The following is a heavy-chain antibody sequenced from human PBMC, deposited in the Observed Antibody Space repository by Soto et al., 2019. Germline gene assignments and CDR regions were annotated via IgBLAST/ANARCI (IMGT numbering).Heavy chain of an antibody. D-gene: IGHD6-19*01. J-gene: IGHJ5*02. CDR2: VSYDAKKI. V-gene: IGHV3-30*18. Sequence: QEQLVESGGGVVQPGTSLRVSCTTSGFTFSNFGMHWVRQAPGKGLEWLAVVSYDAKKIFYADSVKGRFNISRDDSKNTVYLEMNNLRPDDTGVYYCAKDGRIAVAATGWLDPWGQGTLVTVSS. CDR1: GFTFSNFG. CDR3: AKDGRIAVAATGWLDP.